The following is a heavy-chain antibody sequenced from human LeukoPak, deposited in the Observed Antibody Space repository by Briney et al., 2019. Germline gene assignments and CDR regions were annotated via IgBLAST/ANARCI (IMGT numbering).Heavy chain of an antibody. CDR2: ISSSGSTI. CDR1: GFTFSSYE. J-gene: IGHJ3*02. CDR3: AREQEGAFDI. Sequence: PGGSLRLSCAASGFTFSSYEMNWVRQAPGKGLEWVSYISSSGSTIYYADSVKGRFTISRDNAKNSLYLQMNSLRADDTAVYYCAREQEGAFDIWGQGTMVTVSS. V-gene: IGHV3-48*03.